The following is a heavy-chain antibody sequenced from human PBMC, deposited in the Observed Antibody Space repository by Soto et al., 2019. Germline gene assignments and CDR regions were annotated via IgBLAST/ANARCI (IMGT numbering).Heavy chain of an antibody. V-gene: IGHV3-43*01. D-gene: IGHD5-18*01. CDR2: INWDGDNT. Sequence: GGSLRLSCAASGFTFDDYTMHWVRQAPGKGLEWVSLINWDGDNTLYADSVKGRFTISRDNSKNSLYLQMNSLRTEDTALYYCAKDIGIQLWLRTLDYWGQGTLVTVSS. CDR1: GFTFDDYT. CDR3: AKDIGIQLWLRTLDY. J-gene: IGHJ4*02.